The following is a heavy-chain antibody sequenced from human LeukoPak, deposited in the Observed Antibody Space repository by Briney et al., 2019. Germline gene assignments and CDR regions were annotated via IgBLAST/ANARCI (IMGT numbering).Heavy chain of an antibody. J-gene: IGHJ1*01. CDR3: ARGSSSLEYFQH. D-gene: IGHD6-13*01. CDR1: GVSFSGYY. CDR2: INHSGST. Sequence: SETLSLTCAVYGVSFSGYYWSWIRQPPGKGLEWIGEINHSGSTNYNLSLKSRVTISVDTSKNQFSLKLSSVTAADTAVYYCARGSSSLEYFQHWGQGTLVTVSS. V-gene: IGHV4-34*01.